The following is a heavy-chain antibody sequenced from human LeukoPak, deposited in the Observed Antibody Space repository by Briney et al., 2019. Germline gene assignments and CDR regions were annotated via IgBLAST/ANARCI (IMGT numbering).Heavy chain of an antibody. Sequence: SVKVSCKASGGTFSSYAISWVRQAPGQGLEWMGGIIPIFGTANYAQKFQGRVTITADESTSTAYMELSSLRSEDTAVYYCARARDLPTKTSGVISGDPHYWGQGTLVTVSS. CDR3: ARARDLPTKTSGVISGDPHY. CDR1: GGTFSSYA. CDR2: IIPIFGTA. J-gene: IGHJ4*02. V-gene: IGHV1-69*13. D-gene: IGHD2-15*01.